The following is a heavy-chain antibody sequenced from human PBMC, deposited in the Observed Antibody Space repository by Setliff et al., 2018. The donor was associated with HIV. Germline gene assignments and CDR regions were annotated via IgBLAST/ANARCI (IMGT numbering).Heavy chain of an antibody. CDR2: VRYDESNK. CDR1: GFIFSSYA. V-gene: IGHV3-30*02. Sequence: GGSLRLSCAASGFIFSSYAMHWVRQAPGKGLEWVACVRYDESNKYYAESVKDRFTISRDNSKNMVYLQMNSLRAEDAALYYCAKVKVPTTDLYFLDYWGQGTPVTVSS. J-gene: IGHJ4*02. D-gene: IGHD1-1*01. CDR3: AKVKVPTTDLYFLDY.